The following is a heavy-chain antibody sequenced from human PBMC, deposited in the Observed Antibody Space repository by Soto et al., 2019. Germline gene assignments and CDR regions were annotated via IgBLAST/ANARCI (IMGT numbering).Heavy chain of an antibody. CDR2: IKRKIDGEAT. D-gene: IGHD2-15*01. Sequence: EVQLVESGGGLVKPGGSLKLSCAASGLSFRNPWMNWVRRAPGKGREWVGGIKRKIDGEATDYAEPVKGRFTVFRDESKSALYLQMNSLKGDDTAVYYCTTGSVEGVWGQGTTVTVS. CDR3: TTGSVEGV. V-gene: IGHV3-15*07. J-gene: IGHJ6*02. CDR1: GLSFRNPW.